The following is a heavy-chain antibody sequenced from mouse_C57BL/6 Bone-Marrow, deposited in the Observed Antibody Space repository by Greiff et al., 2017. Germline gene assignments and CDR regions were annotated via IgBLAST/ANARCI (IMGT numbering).Heavy chain of an antibody. J-gene: IGHJ3*01. V-gene: IGHV1-69*01. CDR1: GYTFTSYW. CDR3: AIISYDYDGFAY. CDR2: IDPSDSYT. Sequence: QVQLKESGAELVMPGASVKLSCKASGYTFTSYWMHWVKQRPGQGLEWIGEIDPSDSYTNYNQKFKGKSTLTVDKSSSTAYMQLSSLTSEDSAVYYCAIISYDYDGFAYWGQGTLVTVSA. D-gene: IGHD2-4*01.